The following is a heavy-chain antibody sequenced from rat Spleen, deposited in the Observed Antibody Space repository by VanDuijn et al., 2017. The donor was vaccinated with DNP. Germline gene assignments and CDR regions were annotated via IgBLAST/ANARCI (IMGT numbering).Heavy chain of an antibody. D-gene: IGHD1-11*01. Sequence: QVQLKESGPGLVQPSQTLSLTCTVSGFSLTNYHVHWVRQPPGKGLEWMGRIQSGGGTDYNSALKSRLSITKDTSRSQVFLKMNSLQTEDTATYYCARDLLRWRRGFAYWGQGTLVTVSS. V-gene: IGHV2-27*01. CDR3: ARDLLRWRRGFAY. CDR1: GFSLTNYH. J-gene: IGHJ3*01. CDR2: IQSGGGT.